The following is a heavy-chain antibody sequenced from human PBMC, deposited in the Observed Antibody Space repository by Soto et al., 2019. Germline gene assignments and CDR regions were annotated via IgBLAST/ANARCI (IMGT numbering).Heavy chain of an antibody. CDR3: ARGDYEGAFDI. CDR2: IYNSGST. Sequence: SETLSLTCTVSGGSISSRSYHWGWIRQPPGKGLEWIGRIYNSGSTYYNASLKSRVSISIDTSKNQFSLKLSSVTAADTAVYYCARGDYEGAFDIWGQGTMVTVSS. CDR1: GGSISSRSYH. J-gene: IGHJ3*02. V-gene: IGHV4-39*07. D-gene: IGHD4-17*01.